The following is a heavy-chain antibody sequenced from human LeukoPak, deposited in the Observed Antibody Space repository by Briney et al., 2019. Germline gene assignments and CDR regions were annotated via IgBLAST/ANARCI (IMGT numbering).Heavy chain of an antibody. Sequence: GGSLRLSCAASEFTFSNYAMNWVRQAPGKGLEWVSGISGGGGSTYYADSVKGRFTISRDNSKNTLYLQMDSLRAEGTALYYCAKGSGINHYHWIDPWGQGTLVTVSS. D-gene: IGHD1-14*01. CDR2: ISGGGGST. V-gene: IGHV3-23*01. CDR3: AKGSGINHYHWIDP. J-gene: IGHJ5*02. CDR1: EFTFSNYA.